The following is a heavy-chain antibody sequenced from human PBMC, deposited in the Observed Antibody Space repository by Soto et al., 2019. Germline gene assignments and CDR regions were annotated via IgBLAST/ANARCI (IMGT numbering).Heavy chain of an antibody. J-gene: IGHJ4*02. CDR3: TYDY. Sequence: PSETLSLTCTVPGGSISSPNFYWSWIRQHPGKGLEWIGHIYYNGTTISRDNGKNALFLQMASLRADDTAVYYCARDMVAGSGWYTYDYWGQGTLVTVSS. CDR2: IYYNGTT. V-gene: IGHV4-31*06. D-gene: IGHD6-19*01. CDR1: GGSISSPNFY.